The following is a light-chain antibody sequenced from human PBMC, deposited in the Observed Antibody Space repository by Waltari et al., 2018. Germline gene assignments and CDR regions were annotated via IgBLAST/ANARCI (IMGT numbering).Light chain of an antibody. J-gene: IGKJ2*01. V-gene: IGKV3-15*01. CDR3: QQYNNWSYT. CDR1: QSVSSN. Sequence: EIVMTQSPATLSVPPGERAILPCRASQSVSSNLAWYQQKPGQAPSLLIFGASTRATGIPARFSGSESVTEFTLTISSLQSEDFAVYYCQQYNNWSYTFGQGTKLEIK. CDR2: GAS.